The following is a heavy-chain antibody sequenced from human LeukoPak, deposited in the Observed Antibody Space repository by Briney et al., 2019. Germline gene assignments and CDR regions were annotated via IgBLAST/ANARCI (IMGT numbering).Heavy chain of an antibody. V-gene: IGHV3-21*01. Sequence: GGSLRLSCAASGFTFSSYSMNWVRQAPGKGLEWDSSISSSSSYIYYADSVKGRFTISRDNAKNSLYLQMNSLRAEDTAVYYCARDSHSSSWLDAFDIWGQGTMVTVSS. D-gene: IGHD6-13*01. CDR1: GFTFSSYS. J-gene: IGHJ3*02. CDR3: ARDSHSSSWLDAFDI. CDR2: ISSSSSYI.